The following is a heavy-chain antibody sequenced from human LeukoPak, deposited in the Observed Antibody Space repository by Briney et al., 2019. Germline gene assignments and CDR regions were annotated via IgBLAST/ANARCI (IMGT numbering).Heavy chain of an antibody. CDR2: ISWNSGSI. CDR1: GFTFDDYA. Sequence: PGGSLRLSCAASGFTFDDYAMHWVRHAPGKGLEWVSGISWNSGSIGYADSVKGRFTISRDNAKNSLYLQMNSLRAEDTALYYCAKDMDGYNWFDAFDIWGQGTMVTVSS. J-gene: IGHJ3*02. D-gene: IGHD5-24*01. V-gene: IGHV3-9*01. CDR3: AKDMDGYNWFDAFDI.